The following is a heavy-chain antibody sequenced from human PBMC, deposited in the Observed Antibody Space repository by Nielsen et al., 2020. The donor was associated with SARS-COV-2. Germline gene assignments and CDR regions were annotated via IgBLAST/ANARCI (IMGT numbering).Heavy chain of an antibody. CDR3: AKISGSQRHYFDF. Sequence: GESLKISCTASGFSISAFEMNWVRQAPAKGLEWVSSIGTTGDKTFYADSVKGRFTISRDNSKNTLYLQLNSLRAEDTAVFYCAKISGSQRHYFDFWGKGALVTVSS. J-gene: IGHJ4*02. V-gene: IGHV3-23*01. D-gene: IGHD1-26*01. CDR1: GFSISAFE. CDR2: IGTTGDKT.